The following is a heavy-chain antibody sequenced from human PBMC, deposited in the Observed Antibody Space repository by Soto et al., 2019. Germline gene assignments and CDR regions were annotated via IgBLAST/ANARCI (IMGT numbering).Heavy chain of an antibody. CDR2: ISGGIGST. V-gene: IGHV3-23*01. CDR3: AKGAARYFDY. D-gene: IGHD1-26*01. CDR1: GFSFGTYA. J-gene: IGHJ4*02. Sequence: EVQLLESGGGLVQPGGSLRLSCVASGFSFGTYAMTLVRQVPGKGLEWVSTISGGIGSTFYADSVKGRFTISRDISKKMLFLHMNGLRGEDTGTYYCAKGAARYFDYWGRGTRVTVSS.